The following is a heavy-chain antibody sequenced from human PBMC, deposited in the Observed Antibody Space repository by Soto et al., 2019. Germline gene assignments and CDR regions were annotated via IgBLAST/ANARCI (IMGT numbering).Heavy chain of an antibody. J-gene: IGHJ4*02. CDR1: GYTFTSYD. D-gene: IGHD2-2*01. CDR3: ARGPSWLCSSTSCYVHY. CDR2: MNPNSGNT. V-gene: IGHV1-8*01. Sequence: ASVKVSCKAYGYTFTSYDINWVRQATGQGLEWMGWMNPNSGNTGYAQKFQGRVTMTRNTSISTAYMELSSLRSEDTAVYYCARGPSWLCSSTSCYVHYSGPAPFVTV.